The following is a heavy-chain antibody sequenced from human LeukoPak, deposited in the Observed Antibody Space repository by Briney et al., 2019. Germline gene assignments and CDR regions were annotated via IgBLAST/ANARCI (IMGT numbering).Heavy chain of an antibody. CDR1: GGSISSYY. CDR2: IYYSGST. Sequence: SETLSLTCTVSGGSISSYYWSWIRQPPGKGLEWIGYIYYSGSTNYNPSLKSRVTIPVDTSKNQFSLKLSSVTAADTAVYYCASSPEYSSSWYPFDYWGQGTLVTVSS. D-gene: IGHD6-13*01. CDR3: ASSPEYSSSWYPFDY. V-gene: IGHV4-59*08. J-gene: IGHJ4*02.